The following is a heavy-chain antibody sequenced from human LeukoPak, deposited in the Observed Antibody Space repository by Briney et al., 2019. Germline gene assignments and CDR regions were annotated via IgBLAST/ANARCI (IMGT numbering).Heavy chain of an antibody. CDR2: FYSSTRT. CDR3: ARCMSELDYGDYAYYYHMDV. Sequence: SEALSLTCTVSGDSLTSGSRYWSWIRQPAGKGLEWIGHFYSSTRTTYNPSLESRVTISGDTAKNQFSLKLDSVTAADTAVYFCARCMSELDYGDYAYYYHMDVWGKGTTVTVSS. CDR1: GDSLTSGSRY. J-gene: IGHJ6*04. V-gene: IGHV4-61*09. D-gene: IGHD4-17*01.